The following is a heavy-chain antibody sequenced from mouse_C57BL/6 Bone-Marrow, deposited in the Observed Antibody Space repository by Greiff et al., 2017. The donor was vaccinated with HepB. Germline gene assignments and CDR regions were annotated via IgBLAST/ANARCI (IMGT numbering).Heavy chain of an antibody. CDR3: ARAIITTVVATPDH. V-gene: IGHV3-6*01. CDR1: GYSITSGYY. Sequence: EVKLEESGPGLVKPSQSLSLTCSVTGYSITSGYYWNWIRQFPGNKLEWMGYISYDGSNNYNPSLKNRISITRDTSKNQFFLKLNSVTTEDTATYYCARAIITTVVATPDHWGQGTTLTVSS. CDR2: ISYDGSN. D-gene: IGHD1-1*01. J-gene: IGHJ2*01.